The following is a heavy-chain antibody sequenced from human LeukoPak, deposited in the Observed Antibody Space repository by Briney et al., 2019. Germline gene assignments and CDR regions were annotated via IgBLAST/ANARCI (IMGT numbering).Heavy chain of an antibody. CDR3: ARGGFKYNYYDAMDV. V-gene: IGHV3-23*01. Sequence: PGGSLRLSCAASGFTFSSYAMSWVRQAPGKGLEWVSAISGSGGSTYYADPVKGRFTISRDNAKNTLYLQMNSQRAEDTAIYYCARGGFKYNYYDAMDVWGQGTTVTVSS. CDR1: GFTFSSYA. CDR2: ISGSGGST. J-gene: IGHJ6*02. D-gene: IGHD2-15*01.